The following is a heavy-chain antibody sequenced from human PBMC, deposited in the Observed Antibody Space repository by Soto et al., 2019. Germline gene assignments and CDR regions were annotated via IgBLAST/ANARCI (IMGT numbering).Heavy chain of an antibody. CDR1: GFTFSDYY. J-gene: IGHJ4*02. CDR2: ISGSGSTI. D-gene: IGHD6-13*01. CDR3: ARLGSIAAAGTPDY. Sequence: AGGSLRLSCAASGFTFSDYYMSWFRQAPGKGLEWVSYISGSGSTIHDADSVKGRFTIFRDNAKNSLYLQMNSLRAEDTAVYYCARLGSIAAAGTPDYWGQGTLVTVSS. V-gene: IGHV3-11*01.